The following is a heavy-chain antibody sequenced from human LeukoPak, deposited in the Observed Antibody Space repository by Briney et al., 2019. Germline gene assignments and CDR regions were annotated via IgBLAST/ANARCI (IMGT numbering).Heavy chain of an antibody. CDR1: GDSVSSNSAA. J-gene: IGHJ4*02. V-gene: IGHV6-1*01. D-gene: IGHD3-10*01. CDR3: SIVGATNERYGSGSYYRFDY. Sequence: SQTLSLTCAISGDSVSSNSAAWNWIRQSPSRGLEWLGRTYYRSKWYNDYAVSVKSRITINPDTSKNQFSLQLNSVTPEDTAVYYCSIVGATNERYGSGSYYRFDYWVQGTLVIVA. CDR2: TYYRSKWYN.